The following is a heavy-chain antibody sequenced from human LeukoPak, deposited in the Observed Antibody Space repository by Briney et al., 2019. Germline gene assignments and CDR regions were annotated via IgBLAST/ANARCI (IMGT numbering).Heavy chain of an antibody. Sequence: GGSLRLSCAASGFTFSTYGMHWVRQAPGKGLEWMTFIQAGGDEKYYAESVKGRFTVSRDNSKNTLYLQMDSLRAEDTAVYYCARDTPGYGGDDFDYWGQGALVTVSS. J-gene: IGHJ4*02. CDR3: ARDTPGYGGDDFDY. D-gene: IGHD4-23*01. CDR2: IQAGGDEK. V-gene: IGHV3-30*02. CDR1: GFTFSTYG.